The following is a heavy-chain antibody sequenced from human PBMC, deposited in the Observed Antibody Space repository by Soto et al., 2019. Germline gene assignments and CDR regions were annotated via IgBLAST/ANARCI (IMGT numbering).Heavy chain of an antibody. J-gene: IGHJ4*02. CDR3: AKERTQRVSRGVDY. D-gene: IGHD1-1*01. CDR2: ISFDGNVQ. Sequence: QVQLVESGGGVVQPGRSLRLSCAASGFTFSTYGMQWVRQAPGKGLEWVAVISFDGNVQYYADSVKGRFTISRDNSKNTLFLQMDSRRAEDTAVYYCAKERTQRVSRGVDYWGQGTLVTVSS. CDR1: GFTFSTYG. V-gene: IGHV3-30*18.